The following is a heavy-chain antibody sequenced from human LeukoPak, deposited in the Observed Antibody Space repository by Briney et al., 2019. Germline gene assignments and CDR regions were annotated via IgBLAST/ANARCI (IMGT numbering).Heavy chain of an antibody. V-gene: IGHV3-23*01. J-gene: IGHJ4*02. CDR3: ASSIAAAGAFDY. CDR2: ISGSGGST. CDR1: GFTFSSYA. Sequence: PGGSLRLYCAASGFTFSSYAMSWVRQAPGKGLEWVSAISGSGGSTYYADSVKGRFTISRDNSKNTLYLQMNSLRAEDTAVYYCASSIAAAGAFDYWGQGTLVTVSS. D-gene: IGHD6-13*01.